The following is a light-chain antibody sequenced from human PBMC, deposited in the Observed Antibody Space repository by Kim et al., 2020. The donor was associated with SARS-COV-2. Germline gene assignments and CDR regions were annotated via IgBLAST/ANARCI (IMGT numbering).Light chain of an antibody. CDR2: EVT. CDR3: SSYAGSNNFVV. Sequence: QSALTQPPSASGSPGQSVTISCTGTSSDVGGYNYISWYQQHPGKAPKLMIYEVTKRPSGVPARFSGSKSGNTASLTVSGLQAEDEAVYYCSSYAGSNNFVVFGGGTKLTVL. CDR1: SSDVGGYNY. J-gene: IGLJ2*01. V-gene: IGLV2-8*01.